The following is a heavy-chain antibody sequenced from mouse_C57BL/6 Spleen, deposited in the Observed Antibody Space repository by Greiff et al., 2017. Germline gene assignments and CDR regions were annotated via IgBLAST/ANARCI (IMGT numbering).Heavy chain of an antibody. Sequence: EVKLVESGGGLVKPGGSLKLSCAASGFTFSDYGMHWVRQAPEKGLEWVAYISSGSSTIYYADTVKGRFTISRDNAKNTLFLQMTSLRSEDTAMYYCARTTVVARDWYFDVWGTGTTVTVSS. J-gene: IGHJ1*03. CDR1: GFTFSDYG. D-gene: IGHD1-1*01. V-gene: IGHV5-17*01. CDR3: ARTTVVARDWYFDV. CDR2: ISSGSSTI.